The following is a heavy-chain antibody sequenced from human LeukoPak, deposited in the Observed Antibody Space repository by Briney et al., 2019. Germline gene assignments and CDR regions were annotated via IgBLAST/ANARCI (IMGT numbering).Heavy chain of an antibody. CDR1: GFTFFTYS. CDR3: ARDLVNY. Sequence: TGGSLRLSCAASGFTFFTYSMNWVRQAPGKGLEWVSSIDKSSNYIYYGDSFKGRFTISRDNAKNSLYLQMNSLRVDDTAVYYCARDLVNYWGQGTLVTVSS. J-gene: IGHJ4*02. V-gene: IGHV3-21*01. CDR2: IDKSSNYI. D-gene: IGHD6-6*01.